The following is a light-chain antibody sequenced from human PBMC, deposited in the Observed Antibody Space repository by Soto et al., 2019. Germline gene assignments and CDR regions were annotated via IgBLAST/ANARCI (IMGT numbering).Light chain of an antibody. V-gene: IGLV2-14*01. CDR2: EVS. Sequence: QSVLTQPASVSGSPGQSITISCTGSGSDVGGYNYVAWYQQHPGKAPKLIIYEVSNRPSGLSNRFSGSKSGNTASLTISGLQAEDEADYYCTSYTRSATWVFGGGTKLTVL. CDR1: GSDVGGYNY. CDR3: TSYTRSATWV. J-gene: IGLJ3*02.